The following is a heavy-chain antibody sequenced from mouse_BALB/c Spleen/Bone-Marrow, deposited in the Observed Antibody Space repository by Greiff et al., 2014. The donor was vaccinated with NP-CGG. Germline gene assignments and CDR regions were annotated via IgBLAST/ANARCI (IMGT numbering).Heavy chain of an antibody. CDR1: GFTFTDYY. D-gene: IGHD2-1*01. CDR3: ARDKNYGSYWYFDV. Sequence: EVKLVESGGGLVQPGGSLRLSCATSGFTFTDYYMSWVRQPPGKALEWLGFIRNKANGYATEYSASVKGRFTISRDNSQSILYLQMNTLRAEDSATNYCARDKNYGSYWYFDVWGAGTTVTVSS. V-gene: IGHV7-3*02. CDR2: IRNKANGYAT. J-gene: IGHJ1*01.